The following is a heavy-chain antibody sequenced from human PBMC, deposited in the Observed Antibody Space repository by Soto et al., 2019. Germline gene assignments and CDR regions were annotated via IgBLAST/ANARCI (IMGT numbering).Heavy chain of an antibody. J-gene: IGHJ6*02. Sequence: ASVKVSCKVSGYTLTELSMHWVRQAPGKGLEWMGGFDPEDAEIIYAQKFQGRVTMTEDTSTDTAYMELSSLRAEDTSVYYCAGITMIVVGEYGMEVWGQGTTVTVCS. CDR3: AGITMIVVGEYGMEV. V-gene: IGHV1-24*01. CDR2: FDPEDAEI. D-gene: IGHD3-22*01. CDR1: GYTLTELS.